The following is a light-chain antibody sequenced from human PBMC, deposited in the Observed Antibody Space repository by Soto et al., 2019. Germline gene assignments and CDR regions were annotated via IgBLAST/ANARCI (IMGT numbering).Light chain of an antibody. CDR2: WAS. J-gene: IGKJ1*01. V-gene: IGKV4-1*01. CDR3: QKYYSTPWT. Sequence: LMTQAADSRGSCLAERAGINRKSTQSLFSNSNNKKYLAWYQQKPGQPPKLLIHWASIRESGVPDRFSGSGSGTDFTLTINSLQAEDVAVYYCQKYYSTPWTFGQGTKVDIK. CDR1: QSLFSNSNNKKY.